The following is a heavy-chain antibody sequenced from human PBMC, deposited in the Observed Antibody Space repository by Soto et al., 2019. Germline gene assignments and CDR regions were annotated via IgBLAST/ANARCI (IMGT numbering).Heavy chain of an antibody. D-gene: IGHD3-3*01. Sequence: PSETLSLTCAVSGYSISSGYYWGWIRQPPGKGLEWIGSIYHSGSTYYNPSLKSRVTISVDTSKNQFSLKLSSVTAADTAVYYCASADYDFWSGYPGNFDYWGQGTLVTVSS. V-gene: IGHV4-38-2*01. CDR2: IYHSGST. J-gene: IGHJ4*02. CDR3: ASADYDFWSGYPGNFDY. CDR1: GYSISSGYY.